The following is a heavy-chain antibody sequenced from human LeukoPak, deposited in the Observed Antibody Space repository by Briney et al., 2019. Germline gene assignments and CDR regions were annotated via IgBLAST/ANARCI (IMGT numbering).Heavy chain of an antibody. V-gene: IGHV1-2*02. J-gene: IGHJ4*02. CDR1: GYTFTGYY. CDR2: INPNSGGT. D-gene: IGHD3-16*01. CDR3: ASPGEGNYVWGSYPEPSFDY. Sequence: GASVKVSCKASGYTFTGYYMHWVRQAPGQGLEWMGWINPNSGGTNYAQKFQGRVTMTRDTSISTAYMELSRLRSDDTAVYYCASPGEGNYVWGSYPEPSFDYWGQGTLVTVSS.